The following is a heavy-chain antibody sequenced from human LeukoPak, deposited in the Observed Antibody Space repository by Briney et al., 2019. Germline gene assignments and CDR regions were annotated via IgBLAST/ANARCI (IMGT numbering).Heavy chain of an antibody. CDR3: SRDSLSSCGGDCYSGLDV. J-gene: IGHJ6*02. D-gene: IGHD2-21*02. Sequence: GGSLRLSCAASGFTFSNYWMHWVRQAPGEALMWVSRIKSDGSSTTYADSVKGRFTISRDNAKNTLYLQMNSLRAEDTAVYYCSRDSLSSCGGDCYSGLDVWGQGTTVTVPS. CDR1: GFTFSNYW. CDR2: IKSDGSST. V-gene: IGHV3-74*01.